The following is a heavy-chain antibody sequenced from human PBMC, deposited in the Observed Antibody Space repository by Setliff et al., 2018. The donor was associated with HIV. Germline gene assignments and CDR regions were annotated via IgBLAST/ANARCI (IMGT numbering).Heavy chain of an antibody. V-gene: IGHV4-34*01. D-gene: IGHD5-12*01. CDR3: ARGYASGYDAYGY. J-gene: IGHJ4*02. Sequence: LSLTCAVYGGSFNDYYWSWIRQPPGKGLEWIGEIIHSGSINYNPSPKSRVTISVDTYNNQFSLNMNSVNAADTAVYYCARGYASGYDAYGYWGQGTLVTVSS. CDR1: GGSFNDYY. CDR2: IIHSGSI.